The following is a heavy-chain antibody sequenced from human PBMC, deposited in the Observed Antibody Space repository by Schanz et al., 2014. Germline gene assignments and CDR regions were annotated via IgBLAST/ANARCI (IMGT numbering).Heavy chain of an antibody. CDR1: GFTFSSYW. D-gene: IGHD3-16*01. J-gene: IGHJ4*02. CDR3: AATTSLAD. CDR2: IKQDGSAK. V-gene: IGHV3-7*01. Sequence: EVQLVESGGGLVQPGGSLRLSCAASGFTFSSYWMSWVRQAPGKGLEWVANIKQDGSAKYYVDSVQGRFTISRDNAKNSLYPQMNSLRAEDTAVYYCAATTSLADWGQGTLVAVSS.